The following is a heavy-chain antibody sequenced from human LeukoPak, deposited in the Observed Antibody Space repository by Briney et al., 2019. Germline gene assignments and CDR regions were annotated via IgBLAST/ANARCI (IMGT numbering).Heavy chain of an antibody. CDR1: GFTFSSYE. J-gene: IGHJ4*01. Sequence: PGGSLRLSCAASGFTFSSYEMNWVRQAPGKGLEWVSYISSSGSTIYYADSVKGRFTISRDNAKNSLYLQMNSLRAEDTAVYYCARGLTGTPAGDYWGQGTLVTVSS. V-gene: IGHV3-48*03. D-gene: IGHD1-20*01. CDR3: ARGLTGTPAGDY. CDR2: ISSSGSTI.